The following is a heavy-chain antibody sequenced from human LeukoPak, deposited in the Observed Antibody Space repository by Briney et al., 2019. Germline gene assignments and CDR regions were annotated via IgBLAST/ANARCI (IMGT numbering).Heavy chain of an antibody. J-gene: IGHJ5*02. V-gene: IGHV1-69*13. D-gene: IGHD6-13*01. CDR2: IIPIFGTA. CDR1: GGTFSSYA. Sequence: ASVKVSCKASGGTFSSYAISWVRQAPGQGLEWMGGIIPIFGTANYAQKFQGRVTITADESTSTAYMELSSLRSEDTAVYYCARVTIAAARYNWFDPWGQGTLVTVSS. CDR3: ARVTIAAARYNWFDP.